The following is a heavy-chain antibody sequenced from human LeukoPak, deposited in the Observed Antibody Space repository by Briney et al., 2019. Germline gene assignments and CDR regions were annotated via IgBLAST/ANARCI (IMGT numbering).Heavy chain of an antibody. CDR3: AKEGSSGLFDS. J-gene: IGHJ4*02. CDR2: IYHLGAT. Sequence: SETLSLTCTVSGGSISSDYWSWIRQPPGKGLEWIGYIYHLGATNYNPSLESRVAISTDTSKTQFSLKVTSVTAADTAVYYCAKEGSSGLFDSWGQGILVTVSS. V-gene: IGHV4-59*01. D-gene: IGHD3-22*01. CDR1: GGSISSDY.